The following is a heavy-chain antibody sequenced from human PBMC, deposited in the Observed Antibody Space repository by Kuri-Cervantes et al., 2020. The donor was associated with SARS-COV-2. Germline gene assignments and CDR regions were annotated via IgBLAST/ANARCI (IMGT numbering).Heavy chain of an antibody. J-gene: IGHJ4*02. CDR1: GYTFTGYY. CDR2: LNPSGGNR. CDR3: AREYYYGSGRYYGAFDH. D-gene: IGHD3-10*01. V-gene: IGHV1-46*01. Sequence: ASVKVSCKASGYTFTGYYMHWVRQAPGQGLEWMGMLNPSGGNRINTQKFQGRLTMTRDTPTSTVYMELSSLRSDDTAVYYCAREYYYGSGRYYGAFDHWGQGTPVTVSS.